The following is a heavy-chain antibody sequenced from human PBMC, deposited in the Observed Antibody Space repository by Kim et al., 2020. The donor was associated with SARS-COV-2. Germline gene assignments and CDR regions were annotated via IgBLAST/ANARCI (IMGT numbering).Heavy chain of an antibody. Sequence: ADSGKGRFTSARDKSKNTLYLQMNSLRAEDTAVYYCARTLVLSGYYGMDVWGQGTTVTVSS. V-gene: IGHV3-30*07. CDR3: ARTLVLSGYYGMDV. J-gene: IGHJ6*02. D-gene: IGHD3-10*01.